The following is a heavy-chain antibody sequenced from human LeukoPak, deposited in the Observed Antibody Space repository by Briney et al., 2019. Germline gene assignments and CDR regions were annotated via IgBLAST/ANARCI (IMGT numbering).Heavy chain of an antibody. CDR2: INHSGST. Sequence: SETLSLTCAVYGGSFSGYYWSWIRQPPGKGLEWIGEINHSGSTNYNPSLKSRVTISVDTSKNQFSLKLSSVTAADTAVYYCARGGGYSYGYSFFDYWGQGTLVTVSS. CDR1: GGSFSGYY. J-gene: IGHJ4*02. V-gene: IGHV4-34*01. CDR3: ARGGGYSYGYSFFDY. D-gene: IGHD5-18*01.